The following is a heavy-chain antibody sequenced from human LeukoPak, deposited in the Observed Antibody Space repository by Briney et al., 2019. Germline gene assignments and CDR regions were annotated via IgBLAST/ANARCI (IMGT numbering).Heavy chain of an antibody. J-gene: IGHJ4*02. CDR3: AKYLKTTVTNFDY. CDR1: GFTFSSYA. Sequence: GGSLRLSCAASGFTFSSYAMTWVRQAPGKGLEWVSGISGSGGSTYYADSVKGRFTISRDNSKNTLYLQMNSLRAEDTAVYYCAKYLKTTVTNFDYWGQGTLVTVSS. D-gene: IGHD4-17*01. V-gene: IGHV3-23*01. CDR2: ISGSGGST.